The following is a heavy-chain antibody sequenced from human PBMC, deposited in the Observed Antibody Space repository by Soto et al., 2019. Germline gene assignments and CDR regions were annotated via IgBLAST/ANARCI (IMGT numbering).Heavy chain of an antibody. V-gene: IGHV1-8*01. Sequence: ASVKVSCKASGYTFTSYDINWVRQATGQGLEWMGWMNPNSGNTGYAQKFQGRVTMTRNTSISTAYMELSSLRSEDTAVYYCARGYADYYYYYGMDVWGQGTTVTVSS. CDR3: ARGYADYYYYYGMDV. CDR2: MNPNSGNT. CDR1: GYTFTSYD. D-gene: IGHD2-8*01. J-gene: IGHJ6*02.